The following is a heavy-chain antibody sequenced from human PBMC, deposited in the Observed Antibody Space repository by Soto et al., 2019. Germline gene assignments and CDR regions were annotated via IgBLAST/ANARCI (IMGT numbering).Heavy chain of an antibody. CDR1: NGSIINPIYY. J-gene: IGHJ5*01. CDR3: AGRTSLASVEIFSGGLSGYNWVDP. D-gene: IGHD3-3*01. Sequence: TSETLSLTWSVSNGSIINPIYYWAWIRQPPGKGLEWIGSIFYNGNAYYNPSLKSRVTMSVDTSQNQFSLKLSSVTAADTAVYYCAGRTSLASVEIFSGGLSGYNWVDPWGRGTLVTVSS. V-gene: IGHV4-39*01. CDR2: IFYNGNA.